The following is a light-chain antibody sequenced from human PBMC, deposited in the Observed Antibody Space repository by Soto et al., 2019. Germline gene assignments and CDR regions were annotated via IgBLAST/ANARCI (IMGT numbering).Light chain of an antibody. CDR2: DAF. V-gene: IGKV3-11*01. CDR3: QQRATWPWT. Sequence: EIVMAQSPATLSVSPGERATLSCRASQSVGSYLAWYQQKPGQAPRLLIYDAFNRATGIPARFSGSGSGTDLTLTISSLEPEDFALYYCQQRATWPWTFGQGTKVDIK. J-gene: IGKJ1*01. CDR1: QSVGSY.